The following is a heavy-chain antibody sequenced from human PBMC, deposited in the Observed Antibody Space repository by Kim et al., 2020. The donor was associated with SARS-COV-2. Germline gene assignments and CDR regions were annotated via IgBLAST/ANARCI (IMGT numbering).Heavy chain of an antibody. D-gene: IGHD2-8*01. CDR3: AYGDYPYGMDV. Sequence: NQHYDHTVEGRFNLSSDKSKNTLYLQLNSLGAEDTDVYYCAYGDYPYGMDVWGQGTTVTVSS. CDR2: NQ. J-gene: IGHJ6*02. V-gene: IGHV3-30-3*01.